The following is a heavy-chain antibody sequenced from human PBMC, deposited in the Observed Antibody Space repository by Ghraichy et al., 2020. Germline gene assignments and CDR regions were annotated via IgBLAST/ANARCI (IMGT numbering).Heavy chain of an antibody. J-gene: IGHJ6*02. CDR1: DPSSTNYY. D-gene: IGHD1-14*01. CDR2: IYQTGHT. V-gene: IGHV4-59*03. CDR3: ATGTSHSSDFYYFGMDV. Sequence: ETLSLTCTVSDPSSTNYYWSWIRQPPGKGLEWIGYIYQTGHTNYNPSLQTRVTISLDTSKTQFSLTLTSVTAADTAVYYCATGTSHSSDFYYFGMDVWGQGTTVTVSS.